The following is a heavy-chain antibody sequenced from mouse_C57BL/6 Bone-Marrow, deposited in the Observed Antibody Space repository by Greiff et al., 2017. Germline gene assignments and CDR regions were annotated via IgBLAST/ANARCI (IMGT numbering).Heavy chain of an antibody. Sequence: QVQLKESGAELAKPGASVKLSCKASGYTLTSYWMHWVKQRPGQGLEWIGYINPSSGYTKYNQKFKDKATLTADKSSSTAYMQLSSLTYEDSAVYYCARGYYAWYFDVWGTGTTVTVSS. D-gene: IGHD2-3*01. V-gene: IGHV1-7*01. CDR1: GYTLTSYW. J-gene: IGHJ1*03. CDR3: ARGYYAWYFDV. CDR2: INPSSGYT.